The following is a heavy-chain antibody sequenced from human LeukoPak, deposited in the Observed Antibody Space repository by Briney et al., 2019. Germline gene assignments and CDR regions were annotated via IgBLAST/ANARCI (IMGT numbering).Heavy chain of an antibody. CDR2: IYPGDSDT. Sequence: GESLKISCKGSGYIFTNYWIAWVRQMPGKGLEWMGIIYPGDSDTRYSPSFQGQVTISADKSISTAYLQWSSLKASDTAMYYCARLLQVDTAMVGEYWGQGTLVTVSS. J-gene: IGHJ4*02. CDR3: ARLLQVDTAMVGEY. D-gene: IGHD5-18*01. V-gene: IGHV5-51*01. CDR1: GYIFTNYW.